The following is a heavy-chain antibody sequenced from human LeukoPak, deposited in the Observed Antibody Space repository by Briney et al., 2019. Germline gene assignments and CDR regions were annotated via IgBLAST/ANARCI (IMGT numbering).Heavy chain of an antibody. CDR1: GYPFTKWE. CDR3: ATGPRNDP. Sequence: ASVKVSCTTSGYPFTKWEINWVRQAAGQGLEWLGWVHPDNGNTYYAQRFRGRVTMSRDTSTTTAYMELSGLRSKDTAVYFCATGPRNDPWGQGTLVTVSS. J-gene: IGHJ5*02. D-gene: IGHD1-14*01. CDR2: VHPDNGNT. V-gene: IGHV1-8*01.